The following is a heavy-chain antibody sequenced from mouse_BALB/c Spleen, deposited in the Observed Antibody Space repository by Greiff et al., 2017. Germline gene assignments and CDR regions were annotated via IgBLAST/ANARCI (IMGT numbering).Heavy chain of an antibody. V-gene: IGHV5-17*02. J-gene: IGHJ2*01. CDR3: AIYGTSLFDY. D-gene: IGHD1-1*01. CDR2: ISSGSSTI. Sequence: EVKLVESGGGLVQPGGSRKLSCAASGFTFSSFGMHWVRQAPEKGLEWVAYISSGSSTIYYADTVKGRFTISRDNARNILYLQMSSLRSEDTAMYYCAIYGTSLFDYWGQGTTLTVSS. CDR1: GFTFSSFG.